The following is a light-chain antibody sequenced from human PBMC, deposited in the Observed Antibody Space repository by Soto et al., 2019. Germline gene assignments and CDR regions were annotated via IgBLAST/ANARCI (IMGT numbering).Light chain of an antibody. V-gene: IGLV2-11*01. CDR2: DVS. CDR1: SSDVGGYNY. J-gene: IGLJ1*01. Sequence: SVLTQPRSVSGSPGRSDTISCTGTSSDVGGYNYVSWYQQHPGKAAKLMIYDVSKRPSGVPDRFSGSKSGNTASLTISGLQAEDEADYSCCSYAGSYTYVFGTGTKVTVL. CDR3: CSYAGSYTYV.